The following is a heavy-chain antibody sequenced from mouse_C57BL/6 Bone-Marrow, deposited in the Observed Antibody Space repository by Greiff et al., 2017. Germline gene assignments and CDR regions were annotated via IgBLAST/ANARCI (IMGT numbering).Heavy chain of an antibody. D-gene: IGHD2-1*01. CDR2: IYPGSGST. V-gene: IGHV1-55*01. CDR1: GYTFTSYW. CDR3: ARNYGNYEWFAY. Sequence: QVQLQQPGAELVKPGASVKMSCKASGYTFTSYWITWVKQRPGQGLEWIGDIYPGSGSTNYNEKFKSKAILTVDTSSSTAYMQLSSLTSEDSAVDYCARNYGNYEWFAYWGQGTLVTVSA. J-gene: IGHJ3*01.